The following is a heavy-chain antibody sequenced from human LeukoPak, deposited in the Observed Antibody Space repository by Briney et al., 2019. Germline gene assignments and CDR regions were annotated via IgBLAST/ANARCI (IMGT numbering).Heavy chain of an antibody. J-gene: IGHJ4*02. Sequence: GGSLRLSCAASGFTFSSYSMNWVRQAPGKGLEWVSSISSSSSYIYYADSVKGRFTISRDNAKNSLYLQMNSLGAEDTAVYYCARDLGNGGRNRYYFDYWGQGTLVTVSS. CDR1: GFTFSSYS. CDR3: ARDLGNGGRNRYYFDY. D-gene: IGHD3-16*01. V-gene: IGHV3-21*01. CDR2: ISSSSSYI.